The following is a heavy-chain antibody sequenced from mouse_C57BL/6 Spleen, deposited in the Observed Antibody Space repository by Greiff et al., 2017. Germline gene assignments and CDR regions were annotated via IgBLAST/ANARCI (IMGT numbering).Heavy chain of an antibody. CDR1: GFTFSSYA. V-gene: IGHV5-9-1*02. J-gene: IGHJ1*03. CDR3: TKEDCDV. Sequence: DVQLVESGEGLVKPGGSLKLSCAASGFTFSSYAMSWDRQTPEKRLVWVAYISSGGDYIYYAATVKVRFTIPRDKARNTLYLQMSSLKSEDTAMYYCTKEDCDVWGTGTTVTVSS. CDR2: ISSGGDYI.